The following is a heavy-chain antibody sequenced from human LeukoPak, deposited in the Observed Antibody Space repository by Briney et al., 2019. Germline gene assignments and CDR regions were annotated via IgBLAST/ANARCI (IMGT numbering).Heavy chain of an antibody. CDR2: INPNSGGT. CDR3: ARDEILWWLFDD. CDR1: GYTFTGYY. D-gene: IGHD2-21*01. V-gene: IGHV1-2*02. J-gene: IGHJ4*02. Sequence: GASVKVSCKASGYTFTGYYMHWVRQAPGQGLEWMGWINPNSGGTNYAQKFQGRFTMTRDTSISTAYMELSRLRSDDTAVYYCARDEILWWLFDDWGQGTLVTVSS.